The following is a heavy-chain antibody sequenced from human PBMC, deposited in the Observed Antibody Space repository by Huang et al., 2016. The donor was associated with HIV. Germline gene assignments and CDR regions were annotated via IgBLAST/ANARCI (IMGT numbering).Heavy chain of an antibody. CDR2: IRGDGGDK. J-gene: IGHJ4*02. CDR1: GFSFSSSW. V-gene: IGHV3-7*01. CDR3: ARDQEGALDY. Sequence: EVQLVESGGGLVQPGGSLRLSCAASGFSFSSSWMSWVRQAPGKGGEWVANIRGDGGDKYHVDSVKGRFTISRDNAKNSLYLQMDSLGVGDTAVYYCARDQEGALDYWGQGVLVTVSS. D-gene: IGHD3-16*01.